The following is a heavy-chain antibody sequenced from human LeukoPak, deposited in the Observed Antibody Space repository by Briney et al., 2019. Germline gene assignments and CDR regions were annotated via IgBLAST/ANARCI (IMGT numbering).Heavy chain of an antibody. V-gene: IGHV4-34*01. CDR2: INHSGST. CDR1: GGSFSGYY. CDR3: ARVHTPGTTVRLNGKDDAFDI. J-gene: IGHJ3*02. D-gene: IGHD4-17*01. Sequence: PSETLSLTCAVYGGSFSGYYWSWIRQPPGKGLEWIGEINHSGSTNYNPSLKSRVTISVDTSKNQFSLELSSVTAADTAVYYCARVHTPGTTVRLNGKDDAFDIWGQGTMVTVSS.